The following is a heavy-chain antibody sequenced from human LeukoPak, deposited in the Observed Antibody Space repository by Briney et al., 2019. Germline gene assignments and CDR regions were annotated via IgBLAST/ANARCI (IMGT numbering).Heavy chain of an antibody. CDR2: FHYSGST. CDR1: GGSISSSSYY. Sequence: PSETLSLTCTVSGGSISSSSYYWGWIRQPPGKGLEWIGSFHYSGSTYYKPSLKSRVTISVDTSKNQFSLKLSSVTAADTAVYYCASQTSRITMAGTNAFDIWGQGTMVTVSS. D-gene: IGHD6-19*01. V-gene: IGHV4-39*01. CDR3: ASQTSRITMAGTNAFDI. J-gene: IGHJ3*02.